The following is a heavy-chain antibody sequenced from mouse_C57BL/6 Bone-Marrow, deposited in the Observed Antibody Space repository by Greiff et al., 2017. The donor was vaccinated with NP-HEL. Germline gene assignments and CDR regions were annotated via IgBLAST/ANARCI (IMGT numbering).Heavy chain of an antibody. CDR1: GYTFTSYG. CDR3: ARWIYYGSTLDY. V-gene: IGHV1-81*01. CDR2: IYPRSGNT. Sequence: QVQLKQSGAELARPGASVKLSCKASGYTFTSYGISWVKQRTGQGLEWIGEIYPRSGNTYYNEKFKGKATLTADKSSSTAYMELRSLTSEDSAVYFCARWIYYGSTLDYWGQGTTLTVSS. D-gene: IGHD1-1*01. J-gene: IGHJ2*01.